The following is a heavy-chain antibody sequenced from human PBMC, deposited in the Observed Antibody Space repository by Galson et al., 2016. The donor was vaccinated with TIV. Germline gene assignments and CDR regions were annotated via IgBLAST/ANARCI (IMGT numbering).Heavy chain of an antibody. CDR2: ISYDGSSQ. Sequence: SLRLSCAASGLVFSDYAMHWVRQAPGKGLEWVAVISYDGSSQYYANSVKGRFTISRDNAKRLLYLHMSSLRVEDTAVYYCARDPLFGGMDVWGQGATVAVS. D-gene: IGHD3-10*02. CDR1: GLVFSDYA. V-gene: IGHV3-30*04. CDR3: ARDPLFGGMDV. J-gene: IGHJ6*02.